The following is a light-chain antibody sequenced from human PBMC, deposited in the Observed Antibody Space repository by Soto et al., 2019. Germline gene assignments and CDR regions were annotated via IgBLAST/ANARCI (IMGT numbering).Light chain of an antibody. J-gene: IGKJ2*01. V-gene: IGKV3-15*01. CDR1: QSVSSN. Sequence: EIVMTQSPATLSVSPGERATLSCRASQSVSSNLAWYQQKPGQAPRLLIYGASTRATGIPARFSGSGSGTEFTLTISSLQSEVFAVYYGQQYNNWPQTFGKGTKLEIK. CDR2: GAS. CDR3: QQYNNWPQT.